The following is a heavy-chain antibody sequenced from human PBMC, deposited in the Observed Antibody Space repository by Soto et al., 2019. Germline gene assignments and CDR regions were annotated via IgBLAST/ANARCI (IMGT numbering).Heavy chain of an antibody. CDR1: GFTFSSYA. CDR2: ISYDGSNK. V-gene: IGHV3-30-3*01. Sequence: HPGGSLRLSCAASGFTFSSYAMHWVRQAPGKGLEWVAVISYDGSNKYYADSVKGRFTISRDNSKNTLYLQMNSLRAEDTAVYYCARGKEAYYDFWSGLHVFHRYYGMDVWGQGTTVTVSS. D-gene: IGHD3-3*01. CDR3: ARGKEAYYDFWSGLHVFHRYYGMDV. J-gene: IGHJ6*02.